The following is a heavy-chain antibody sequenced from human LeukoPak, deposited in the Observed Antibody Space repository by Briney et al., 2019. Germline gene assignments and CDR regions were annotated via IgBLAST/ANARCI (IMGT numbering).Heavy chain of an antibody. CDR2: IKQDGSEK. CDR3: ATTRQYSNYYYYYGMDV. D-gene: IGHD4-11*01. Sequence: QAGGSLRLSCAASGFTFSSYWMSWVRQAPGKGLEWVANIKQDGSEKYYVDSVKGRFTISRDNAKNSLHLQMNSLRAEDTAVYYCATTRQYSNYYYYYGMDVWGQGTTVTVSS. J-gene: IGHJ6*02. CDR1: GFTFSSYW. V-gene: IGHV3-7*01.